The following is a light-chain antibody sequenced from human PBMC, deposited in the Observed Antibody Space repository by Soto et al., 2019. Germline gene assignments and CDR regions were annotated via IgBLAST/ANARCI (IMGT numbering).Light chain of an antibody. Sequence: QSALTQPRSVSGSPGQSVTISCTGTNSDIGTYNYVSWYQQHPGKAPKVMIYDVSRRPSGVPDRFSGSKSGNTASLTISGLQAEDEADYYCCSYADPYNVGVFGGGTKLTVL. V-gene: IGLV2-11*01. J-gene: IGLJ3*02. CDR1: NSDIGTYNY. CDR3: CSYADPYNVGV. CDR2: DVS.